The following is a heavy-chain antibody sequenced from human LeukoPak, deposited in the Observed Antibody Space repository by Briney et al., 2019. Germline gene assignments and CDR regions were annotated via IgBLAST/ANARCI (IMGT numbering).Heavy chain of an antibody. CDR1: GYTFTSYD. D-gene: IGHD3-3*01. CDR2: MNPNSGKT. J-gene: IGHJ4*02. V-gene: IGHV1-8*03. CDR3: ARGRGSIFGVVTTPFDY. Sequence: GASVKVSCKASGYTFTSYDINWVRQATGQGVEWMGWMNPNSGKTGYAQKFQGRVTITRETAIRTAYMEMSSLRSEDTAVYYCARGRGSIFGVVTTPFDYWGQGTLVTVSS.